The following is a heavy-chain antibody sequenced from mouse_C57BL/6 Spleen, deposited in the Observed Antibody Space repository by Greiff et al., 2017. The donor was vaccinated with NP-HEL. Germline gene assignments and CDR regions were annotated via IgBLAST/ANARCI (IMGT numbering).Heavy chain of an antibody. CDR2: ILPGSGST. CDR1: GYTFTGYW. V-gene: IGHV1-9*01. CDR3: ARGGIRPYAMDY. Sequence: QVQLQQSGAELMKPGASVKLSCKATGYTFTGYWIEWVKQRPGHGLEWIGEILPGSGSTNSTEQFKGKATFTADPSSNTAYMQLSSLTTEDSAIYYGARGGIRPYAMDYWGQGTSVTVSS. J-gene: IGHJ4*01.